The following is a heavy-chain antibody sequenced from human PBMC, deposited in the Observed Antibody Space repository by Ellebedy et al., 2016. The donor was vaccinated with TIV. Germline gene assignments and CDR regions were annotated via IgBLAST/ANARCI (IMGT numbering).Heavy chain of an antibody. CDR2: IMQYGSQK. V-gene: IGHV3-7*01. D-gene: IGHD3-16*01. CDR3: ARVWGADEGLDI. Sequence: RGSLRLSXAASGFTFSSYGMHWIRQAPGKGLEWVANIMQYGSQKNYLGSVKGRFTISRDNPKNSLYLQMNSLRAEDTAVYYCARVWGADEGLDIWGQGTMVTVSS. J-gene: IGHJ3*02. CDR1: GFTFSSYG.